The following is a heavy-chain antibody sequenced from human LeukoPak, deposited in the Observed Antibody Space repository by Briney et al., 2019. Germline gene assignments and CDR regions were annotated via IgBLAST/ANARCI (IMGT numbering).Heavy chain of an antibody. Sequence: GASVKVSCKASGYTFTSYAMHWVRQAPGQRLEWMGWINAGNGNTKYSQKFQGRVTITRDTSASTAYMELSSLRSEDTAVYYCARAYCSGTSCYGAFDIWGQGTMVTVSS. J-gene: IGHJ3*02. V-gene: IGHV1-3*01. D-gene: IGHD2-2*01. CDR1: GYTFTSYA. CDR2: INAGNGNT. CDR3: ARAYCSGTSCYGAFDI.